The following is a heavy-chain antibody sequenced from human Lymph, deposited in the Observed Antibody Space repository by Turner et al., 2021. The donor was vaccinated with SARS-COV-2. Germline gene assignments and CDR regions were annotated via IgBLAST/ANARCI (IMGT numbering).Heavy chain of an antibody. V-gene: IGHV3-53*02. CDR2: IYSGGTT. D-gene: IGHD6-13*01. CDR1: GILVSRND. CDR3: ARELGTYGMDV. Sequence: DVQLVETGGGLIQPGGSLRLSCATSGILVSRNDMNRVRQAPGKRLEWVSVIYSGGTTYYADPVKGRFTISRNNSKNTLYLQMNSLRVEDTAVYYWARELGTYGMDVWGQGTTVTVSS. J-gene: IGHJ6*02.